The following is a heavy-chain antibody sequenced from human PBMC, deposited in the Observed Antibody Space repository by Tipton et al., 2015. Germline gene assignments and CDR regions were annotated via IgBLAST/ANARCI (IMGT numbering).Heavy chain of an antibody. CDR1: GFTLSRYA. V-gene: IGHV3-64D*08. CDR3: VKDGYYYDSGGYSPLDY. J-gene: IGHJ4*02. Sequence: SLRLSCSAAGFTLSRYAMNWVRQAPGKGLEYVSAITTNGYSTYYADSVRGRFTISRDNSKNTPYLQMSSLRAEDTAVYYCVKDGYYYDSGGYSPLDYWGQGTLVIVSS. D-gene: IGHD3-22*01. CDR2: ITTNGYST.